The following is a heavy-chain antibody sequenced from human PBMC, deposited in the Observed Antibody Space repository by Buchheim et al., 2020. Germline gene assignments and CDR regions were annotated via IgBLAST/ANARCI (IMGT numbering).Heavy chain of an antibody. CDR3: ARESSSTYYDSSGYHYYYYMDV. J-gene: IGHJ6*03. V-gene: IGHV3-33*01. Sequence: QVQLVESGGGVVQPGRSLRLSCAASGFTFSSYGMHWVRQAPGKGLEWVAVIWYDGSNKYYADSVKGRFTISRDNYKTTQYLQMNSLRAEDTAVYYCARESSSTYYDSSGYHYYYYMDVWGKGTT. CDR2: IWYDGSNK. CDR1: GFTFSSYG. D-gene: IGHD3-22*01.